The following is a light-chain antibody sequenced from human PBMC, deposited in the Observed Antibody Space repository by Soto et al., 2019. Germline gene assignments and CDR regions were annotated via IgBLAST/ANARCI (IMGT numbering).Light chain of an antibody. V-gene: IGKV3-11*01. CDR2: DAS. Sequence: EIVLTQSPTTLSLSPGDRATLSCRASQSLSSSLAWYRHQPGQAPRLLIYDASSRATGIPGRFSGSGSGTHFTLTISSLQPDDFGVYYCQHRSNWPSVTFGGGTKVEIK. J-gene: IGKJ4*01. CDR3: QHRSNWPSVT. CDR1: QSLSSS.